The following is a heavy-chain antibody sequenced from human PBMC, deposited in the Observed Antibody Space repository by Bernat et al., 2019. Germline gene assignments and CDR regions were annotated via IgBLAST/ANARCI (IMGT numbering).Heavy chain of an antibody. D-gene: IGHD5-18*01. CDR1: GYTFTSYA. J-gene: IGHJ4*02. CDR2: TNAGNGNT. Sequence: QVQLVQSGAEVKKPGASVKVSCKASGYTFTSYAMRWVRQAPGQGLEWMGWTNAGNGNTKYSHKFQGRVTITRDTSASAAYMELSSLRSEDTAVYYCARDLLTGYGYGWEDYWDQGTLVTVSS. V-gene: IGHV1-3*01. CDR3: ARDLLTGYGYGWEDY.